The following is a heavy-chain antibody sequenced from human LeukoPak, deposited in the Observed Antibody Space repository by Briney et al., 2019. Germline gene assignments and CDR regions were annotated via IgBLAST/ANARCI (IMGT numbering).Heavy chain of an antibody. J-gene: IGHJ4*02. CDR1: GFTFSHYG. D-gene: IGHD2-21*01. CDR2: IRNDETDK. V-gene: IGHV3-30*02. CDR3: AELMIAGGDY. Sequence: PGGSLRLSCAASGFTFSHYGMHWVRQAPGKGLEWVAFIRNDETDKYYADSVKGRFTTSRDTSKNTLSLQMSSLRPEDTAVYYCAELMIAGGDYWGQGTLVTVSS.